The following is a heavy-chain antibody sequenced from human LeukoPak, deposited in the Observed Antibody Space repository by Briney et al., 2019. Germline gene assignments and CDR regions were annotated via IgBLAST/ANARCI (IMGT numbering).Heavy chain of an antibody. Sequence: GGSLRLSCAASGFTFSSYWMHWVRQAPGKGPVWVSRINSDGSSTGYADSVKGRFTISGDNAKNTLHLQMNSLRAEDTAVYHCARGGLTASFDYWGPGALVTVSS. J-gene: IGHJ4*02. D-gene: IGHD4/OR15-4a*01. CDR2: INSDGSST. CDR1: GFTFSSYW. V-gene: IGHV3-74*01. CDR3: ARGGLTASFDY.